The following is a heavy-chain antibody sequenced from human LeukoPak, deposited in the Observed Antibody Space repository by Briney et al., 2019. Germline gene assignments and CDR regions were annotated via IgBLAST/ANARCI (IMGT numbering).Heavy chain of an antibody. Sequence: GGSLRLSCAASGFTFSSYWMSWVRQAPGKGLEWVANIQQDVSEKYYVDSVKGRFTISRDNAKNSLYLQMNSLRAEDTAVYYCAKEGSDYYDSSGYTPLDYWGQGTLVTVSS. J-gene: IGHJ4*02. CDR2: IQQDVSEK. V-gene: IGHV3-7*01. CDR3: AKEGSDYYDSSGYTPLDY. D-gene: IGHD3-22*01. CDR1: GFTFSSYW.